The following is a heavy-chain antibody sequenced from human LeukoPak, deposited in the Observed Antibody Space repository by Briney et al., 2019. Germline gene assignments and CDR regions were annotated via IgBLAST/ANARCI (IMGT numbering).Heavy chain of an antibody. Sequence: GRSLRLSCAASGFTFSSYGMHWVRQAPGKGLEWVAVISFDGINKYYADSVKGRFTISRDNAKNSLYLQMNSLRAEDTAVYYCARDLGRGWHGRGHNWFDPWGQGTLVTVSS. CDR1: GFTFSSYG. J-gene: IGHJ5*02. CDR3: ARDLGRGWHGRGHNWFDP. D-gene: IGHD6-19*01. V-gene: IGHV3-30*03. CDR2: ISFDGINK.